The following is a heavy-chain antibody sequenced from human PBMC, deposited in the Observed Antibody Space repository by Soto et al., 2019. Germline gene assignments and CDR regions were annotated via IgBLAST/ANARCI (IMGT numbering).Heavy chain of an antibody. V-gene: IGHV3-53*01. D-gene: IGHD2-2*01. Sequence: EVQLVESGGGLIQPGGSLRLSCAASGFTVSSNYMSWVRQAPGKGLEWVSVIYSGGSTYYADSVKGRFTISRDNSKNTLYLQMNSLRAEDTAVYYCARASDIVVVPAARFSPGALGDIAFDIWGQGTMVTVSS. J-gene: IGHJ3*02. CDR3: ARASDIVVVPAARFSPGALGDIAFDI. CDR1: GFTVSSNY. CDR2: IYSGGST.